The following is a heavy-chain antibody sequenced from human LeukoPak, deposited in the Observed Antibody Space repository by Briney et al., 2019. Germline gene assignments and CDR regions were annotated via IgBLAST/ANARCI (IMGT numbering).Heavy chain of an antibody. CDR1: GFTFSSYA. J-gene: IGHJ4*02. V-gene: IGHV3-23*01. CDR3: AKRTMSGFDS. Sequence: GGSLRLSCAASGFTFSSYAMSWVRQAPGKGLEWVSGISGSGNGTYYADSVKGRFTISRDNSKNVVYLQMNSLTVEDAATYYCAKRTMSGFDSWGQGTLLIVSS. CDR2: ISGSGNGT. D-gene: IGHD5-24*01.